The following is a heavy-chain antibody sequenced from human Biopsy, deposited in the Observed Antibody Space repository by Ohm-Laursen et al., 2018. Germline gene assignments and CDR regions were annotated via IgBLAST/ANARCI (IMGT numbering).Heavy chain of an antibody. CDR3: ARHPTGFWFDP. V-gene: IGHV4-39*01. J-gene: IGHJ5*02. Sequence: ETLSLTCTVSGGSVSSNTHYWAWIRQPPGKGLEWIGSIFYSGIIYYNPSLKSRVSISVDTSKNQFSLNLNSVTAADTAVYYCARHPTGFWFDPWGQGTLVIVSS. CDR2: IFYSGII. CDR1: GGSVSSNTHY.